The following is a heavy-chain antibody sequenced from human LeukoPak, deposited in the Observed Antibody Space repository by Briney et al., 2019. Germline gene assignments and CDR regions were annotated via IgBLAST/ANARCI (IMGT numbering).Heavy chain of an antibody. CDR2: IYAGDSDT. D-gene: IGHD1-26*01. V-gene: IGHV5-51*01. CDR1: GCTLNNYR. J-gene: IGHJ3*02. Sequence: GESLKISCKSSGCTLNNYRIGCGRQMPGKGLEWMGSIYAGDSDTTYSPSFQGHVTISVDNSISTAYLQWSSLRASDTSLYYCARSPTPSSGIYQRAYDNWGQGTMVTVSS. CDR3: ARSPTPSSGIYQRAYDN.